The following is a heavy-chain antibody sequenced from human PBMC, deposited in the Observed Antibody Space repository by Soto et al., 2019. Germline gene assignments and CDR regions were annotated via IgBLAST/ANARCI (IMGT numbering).Heavy chain of an antibody. V-gene: IGHV1-8*01. CDR1: GYTFTSYD. Sequence: ASVKVSCKASGYTFTSYDINWVRQATGQGLEWMGWMNPNSGNAGYAQKFQGRVTMTRNTSISTAYMELSSLRSEDTAVYYCARAPHIVVVPAGRKYNWFDPWGQGTLVTVSS. D-gene: IGHD2-2*01. CDR2: MNPNSGNA. J-gene: IGHJ5*02. CDR3: ARAPHIVVVPAGRKYNWFDP.